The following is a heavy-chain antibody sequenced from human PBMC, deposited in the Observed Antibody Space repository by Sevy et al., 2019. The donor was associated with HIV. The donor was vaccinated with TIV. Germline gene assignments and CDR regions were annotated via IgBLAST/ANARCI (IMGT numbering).Heavy chain of an antibody. J-gene: IGHJ4*02. Sequence: GGSLRLSCAASGFTFSSYGMHWVRQAPGKGLEWVAFIRYDGSNKYYADSVKGRFTISRDNSKNTLYLQMNSLRAEDTAVYYCAKDYGDNEGVFDYWGQGTLVTISS. CDR2: IRYDGSNK. D-gene: IGHD4-17*01. V-gene: IGHV3-30*02. CDR1: GFTFSSYG. CDR3: AKDYGDNEGVFDY.